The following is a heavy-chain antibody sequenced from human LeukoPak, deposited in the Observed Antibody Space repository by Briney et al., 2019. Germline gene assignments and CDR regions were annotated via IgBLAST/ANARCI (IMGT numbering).Heavy chain of an antibody. CDR2: ISRSGNYT. J-gene: IGHJ4*01. V-gene: IGHV3-21*01. D-gene: IGHD6-13*01. CDR1: GFTFTSYY. Sequence: GGSLRLSCAASGFTFTSYYMNWARQAPGKGLEWVSSISRSGNYTYHADSLQALFTLSRDNAKNSLYLQMNSLRAEDTAVYYCARDRQVSGYSTRSGGFDYWGRGNLGSVSS. CDR3: ARDRQVSGYSTRSGGFDY.